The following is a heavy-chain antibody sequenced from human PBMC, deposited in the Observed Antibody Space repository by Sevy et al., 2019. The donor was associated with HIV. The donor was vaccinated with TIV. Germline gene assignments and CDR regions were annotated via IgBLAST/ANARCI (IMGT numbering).Heavy chain of an antibody. V-gene: IGHV5-51*01. CDR3: ARHVYCGGDCDHCFDP. CDR2: IYPGDSDT. Sequence: GESLKISCKGSGYSFTSYWIGWVRQMPGKGLEWMGIIYPGDSDTRYSPSFQGQVTISADKSISTAYLQWSSLKASDTAMCYCARHVYCGGDCDHCFDPWGQGTLVTVS. CDR1: GYSFTSYW. D-gene: IGHD2-21*02. J-gene: IGHJ5*02.